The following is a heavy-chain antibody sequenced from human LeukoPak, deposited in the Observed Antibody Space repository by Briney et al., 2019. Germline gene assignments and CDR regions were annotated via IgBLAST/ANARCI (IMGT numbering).Heavy chain of an antibody. CDR3: ARDHYYGSGSYYDY. Sequence: SSNGGSTYYANSVKGRFTISRDNSKNTLYLQMGSLRAEDMAVYYCARDHYYGSGSYYDYWGQGTLVTVSS. V-gene: IGHV3-64*01. D-gene: IGHD3-10*01. CDR2: SSNGGST. J-gene: IGHJ4*02.